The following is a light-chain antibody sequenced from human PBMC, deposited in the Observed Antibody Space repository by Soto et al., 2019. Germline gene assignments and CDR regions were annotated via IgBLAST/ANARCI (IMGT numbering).Light chain of an antibody. CDR1: SSDVGGYNY. CDR3: SSYAGSNNLV. CDR2: EVS. Sequence: QSVLTQPPSASWSPGQSVTMSCTGTSSDVGGYNYVSLYQQHPGKAPKLMIYEVSKRPSGVPDRFSGSKSGNTASLTVSGLQAEDEADYYCSSYAGSNNLVFGTGTKVTVL. J-gene: IGLJ1*01. V-gene: IGLV2-8*01.